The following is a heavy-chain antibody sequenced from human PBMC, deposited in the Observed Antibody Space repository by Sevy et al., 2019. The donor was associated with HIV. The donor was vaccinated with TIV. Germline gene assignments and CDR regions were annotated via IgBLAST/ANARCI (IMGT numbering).Heavy chain of an antibody. CDR3: ASDFLRAAHTRTAFDI. CDR2: IWDDGSIK. Sequence: GGSLRLSCAASGFTFSNYGMHWVRQAPGKGLEWVAIIWDDGSIKYYADSVKGRFTISRDNSKNTLHLQMNSLRPEDTAVYYCASDFLRAAHTRTAFDIWGQGTMVTVSS. CDR1: GFTFSNYG. V-gene: IGHV3-33*08. D-gene: IGHD6-13*01. J-gene: IGHJ3*02.